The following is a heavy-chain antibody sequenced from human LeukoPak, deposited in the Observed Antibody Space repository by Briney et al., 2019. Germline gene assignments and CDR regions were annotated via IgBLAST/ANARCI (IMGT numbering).Heavy chain of an antibody. V-gene: IGHV3-30*18. CDR1: GFTLSTYG. CDR3: AKERIRFQFFFDY. CDR2: ISYDGSNI. Sequence: GGSLRLSCVASGFTLSTYGMHWVRQAPGKGLEGVAVISYDGSNIYYGDSVKGRFTISRDNSRNRLYLQMNSLRSEDTAIYYCAKERIRFQFFFDYWGQGTLVTVSS. J-gene: IGHJ4*02. D-gene: IGHD3-3*02.